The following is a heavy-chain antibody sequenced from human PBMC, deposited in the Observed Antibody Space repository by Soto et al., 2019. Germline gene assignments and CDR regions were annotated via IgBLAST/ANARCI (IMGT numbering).Heavy chain of an antibody. V-gene: IGHV1-3*01. J-gene: IGHJ4*02. D-gene: IGHD6-19*01. CDR3: AGSLAYSSGWYFGY. CDR2: INAGNGNT. Sequence: QVPLVQSGAEVKKPGASVKVSCKASGYTFTSYAMHWVRQAPGQRLEWMGWINAGNGNTKYSQKFQGRVTITRDTSASTAYMELSSLRSEDTAVYYCAGSLAYSSGWYFGYWGRGALVTVSS. CDR1: GYTFTSYA.